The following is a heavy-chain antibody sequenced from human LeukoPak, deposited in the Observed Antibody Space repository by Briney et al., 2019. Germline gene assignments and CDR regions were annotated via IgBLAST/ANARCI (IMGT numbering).Heavy chain of an antibody. CDR1: GFTLSSFG. V-gene: IGHV3-33*01. CDR2: IWYDGSNK. J-gene: IGHJ4*02. Sequence: GRSLRLSCAASGFTLSSFGMHWVRQAPGKGLEWVAVIWYDGSNKYYADSVKGRFTISRDNSKNTLYLQMNSLRAEDTAVYYCARELPRVVTYYFDYWGQGTLVTVSS. CDR3: ARELPRVVTYYFDY. D-gene: IGHD3-22*01.